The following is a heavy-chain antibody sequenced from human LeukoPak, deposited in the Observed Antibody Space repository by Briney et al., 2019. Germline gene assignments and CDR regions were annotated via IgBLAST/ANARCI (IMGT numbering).Heavy chain of an antibody. D-gene: IGHD2-21*02. CDR3: ARELISGDWTWDI. Sequence: ASVKVSCKASGYTFTTYHLNWVRQAPGQGLEWMGIINPSGGDTTYAQKFQGRVTMTRDTSTSTVYMELSSLRSEDTAVYYCARELISGDWTWDIWGQGTMVTVSS. V-gene: IGHV1-46*01. CDR1: GYTFTTYH. CDR2: INPSGGDT. J-gene: IGHJ3*02.